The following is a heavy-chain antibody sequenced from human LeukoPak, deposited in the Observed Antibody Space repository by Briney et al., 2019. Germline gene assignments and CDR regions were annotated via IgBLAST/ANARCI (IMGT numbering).Heavy chain of an antibody. CDR1: GYTFTSYY. CDR2: INPSGGST. Sequence: ASVKVSCKASGYTFTSYYMHWMRQAPGQGLEWMGLINPSGGSTSYAQKFQGRVTMTRDTSTSTVYMELSSLRSEDTAVYYCARGQTIVVVPAATLLDYWGQGTLVTVSS. CDR3: ARGQTIVVVPAATLLDY. J-gene: IGHJ4*02. D-gene: IGHD2-2*01. V-gene: IGHV1-46*01.